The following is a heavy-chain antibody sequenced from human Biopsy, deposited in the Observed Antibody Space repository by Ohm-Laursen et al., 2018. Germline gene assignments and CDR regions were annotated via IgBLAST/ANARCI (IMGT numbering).Heavy chain of an antibody. CDR2: IKRDGTTT. J-gene: IGHJ4*02. CDR1: GFTFSNYY. CDR3: ERGGFFAYSTFDY. D-gene: IGHD4-11*01. V-gene: IGHV3-74*01. Sequence: SLRLSCAASGFTFSNYYMHWVRQAPGKGLLWVSRIKRDGTTTDYAESVKGRFTISRDNAKNTLYLQMNSLRAEDTAVYYCERGGFFAYSTFDYWGQGALVTVSS.